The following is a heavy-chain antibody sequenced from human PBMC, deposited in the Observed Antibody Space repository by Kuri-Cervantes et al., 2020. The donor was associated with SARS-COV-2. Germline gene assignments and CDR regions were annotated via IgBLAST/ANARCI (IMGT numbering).Heavy chain of an antibody. CDR3: ARWSGGVGGGYFDY. J-gene: IGHJ4*02. Sequence: SVKVSCKASGYTFTGFGISWVRQAPGQGLEWMGRIIPILGIANYAQKFQGRVTITADKSTSTAYMELSSLRSEDTAVYYCARWSGGVGGGYFDYWGQGTLVTVSS. V-gene: IGHV1-69*04. CDR2: IIPILGIA. CDR1: GYTFTGFG. D-gene: IGHD3-3*01.